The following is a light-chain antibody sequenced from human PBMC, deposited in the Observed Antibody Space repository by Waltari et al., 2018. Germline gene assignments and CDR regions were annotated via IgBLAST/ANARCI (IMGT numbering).Light chain of an antibody. CDR1: QRINNW. CDR2: DAS. V-gene: IGKV1-5*01. Sequence: DIQMTQSPSTLSASVGDRATITCRASQRINNWLAWFQQKPGKAPKLLIYDASSLESGVPSRFSGSGSGTEFTLTISSLQPDDFATYYCQQYNSFWTFGQGTKVEIK. CDR3: QQYNSFWT. J-gene: IGKJ1*01.